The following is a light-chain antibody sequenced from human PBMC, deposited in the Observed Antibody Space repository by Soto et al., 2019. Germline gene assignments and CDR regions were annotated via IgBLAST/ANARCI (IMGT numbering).Light chain of an antibody. CDR3: QQYAGSPRT. CDR1: QSVSRY. J-gene: IGKJ1*01. V-gene: IGKV3-11*01. CDR2: DTS. Sequence: EIVLTQSPATLSLSPGERATLSCRASQSVSRYLAWYQQRPGQAPRLLMYDTSIRATGTPARFSGSGSGTDFTLTISSLEPEDFAVYYCQQYAGSPRTFGQGTKVDIK.